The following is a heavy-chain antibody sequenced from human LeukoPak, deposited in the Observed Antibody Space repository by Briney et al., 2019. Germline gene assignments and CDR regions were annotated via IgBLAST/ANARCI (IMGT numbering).Heavy chain of an antibody. Sequence: ETLSLTCAVYGGSFSSYSMNWVRQAPGKGLEWVSSISSSSSYIYYADSMKGRFTISRDNAKNSLYLQMNSLRVEDTAVYYCARVQGSGNWGNLDYWGQGTLVTVSS. CDR2: ISSSSSYI. D-gene: IGHD7-27*01. CDR1: GGSFSSYS. J-gene: IGHJ4*02. V-gene: IGHV3-21*01. CDR3: ARVQGSGNWGNLDY.